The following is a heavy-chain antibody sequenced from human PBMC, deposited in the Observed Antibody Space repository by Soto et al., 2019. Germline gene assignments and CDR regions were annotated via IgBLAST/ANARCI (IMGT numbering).Heavy chain of an antibody. CDR2: INPSGGIT. D-gene: IGHD7-27*01. CDR1: GFTFTSYF. V-gene: IGHV1-46*01. J-gene: IGHJ4*02. Sequence: VQLVESGGGLVKPGGSLRVSCAASGFTFTSYFNHWVRQAPGQGLEWMGMINPSGGITSFAQKFQGRVTMTRDTSTSTVYMELSDLRSEDTAVYYCARDPARQNWGPVFDYWGQGTLVTVSS. CDR3: ARDPARQNWGPVFDY.